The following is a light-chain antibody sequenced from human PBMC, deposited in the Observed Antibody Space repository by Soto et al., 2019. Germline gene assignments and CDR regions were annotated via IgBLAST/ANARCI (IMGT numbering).Light chain of an antibody. J-gene: IGLJ1*01. CDR3: SSYTTSSTRV. CDR1: SSDVGAYDF. V-gene: IGLV2-14*03. Sequence: QSAVAQPASVSGSPGQSITISCTGTSSDVGAYDFVSWYQQHPDKAPKLMIYEVSNRPSGVSYRFSGSKSVNTATLTISGLQAEDEADYYCSSYTTSSTRVFGTGTKLTVL. CDR2: EVS.